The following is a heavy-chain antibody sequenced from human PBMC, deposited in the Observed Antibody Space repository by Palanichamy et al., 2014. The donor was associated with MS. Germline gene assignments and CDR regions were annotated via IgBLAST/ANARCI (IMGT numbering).Heavy chain of an antibody. CDR2: ISGSGGST. CDR3: AKDGRYCGGDCYSGDY. CDR1: GFTFSSYA. J-gene: IGHJ4*02. V-gene: IGHV3-23*01. Sequence: EVQLLESGGGLVQPWGSLRLSCAASGFTFSSYAMSWVRQAPGKGLEWVSAISGSGGSTYYADSVKGRFTISRDNSKNTLYLQMNGLRAEDTAVYYCAKDGRYCGGDCYSGDYWGQGTLVTVSS. D-gene: IGHD2-21*02.